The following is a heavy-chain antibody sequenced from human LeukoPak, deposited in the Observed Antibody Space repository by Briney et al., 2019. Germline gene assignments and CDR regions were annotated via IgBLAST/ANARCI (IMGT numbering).Heavy chain of an antibody. V-gene: IGHV4-59*08. CDR3: ARRGFFDY. Sequence: SETLSLTCTVSGGSISSYYWSWIRQPPGKGLEWIGYIYYSGSTNYNPSLKSRVTISVDTSKNQFSLKLSSVTAADTAVYYCARRGFFDYWGQGTLVTVSS. CDR1: GGSISSYY. CDR2: IYYSGST. J-gene: IGHJ4*02.